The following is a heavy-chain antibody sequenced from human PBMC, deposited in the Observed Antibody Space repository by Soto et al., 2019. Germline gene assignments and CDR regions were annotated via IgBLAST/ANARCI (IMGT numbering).Heavy chain of an antibody. V-gene: IGHV3-21*01. Sequence: PGGSLRLSCAASGFSFSSYSMDWVRQAPGKGLEWVSSISSSSSYIYYADSVKGRFTISRDNAKNSLYLQMNSLRAEDTAVYYCARETGGLATFDYWGQGTLVTVSS. J-gene: IGHJ4*02. D-gene: IGHD2-21*01. CDR1: GFSFSSYS. CDR2: ISSSSSYI. CDR3: ARETGGLATFDY.